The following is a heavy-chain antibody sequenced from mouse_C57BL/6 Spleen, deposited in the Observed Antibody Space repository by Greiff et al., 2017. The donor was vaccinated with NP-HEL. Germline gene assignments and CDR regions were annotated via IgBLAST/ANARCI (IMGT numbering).Heavy chain of an antibody. CDR2: ISSGSSTI. Sequence: EVKLMESGGGLVKPGGSLKLSCAASGFTFSDYGMHWVRQAPEKGLEWVAYISSGSSTIYYAAQVKGRFTISRDNAKHILCLQITSLTSEDTAMYYCASIYPFAYWGQGTLVTVSA. CDR3: ASIYPFAY. CDR1: GFTFSDYG. V-gene: IGHV5-17*01. J-gene: IGHJ3*01.